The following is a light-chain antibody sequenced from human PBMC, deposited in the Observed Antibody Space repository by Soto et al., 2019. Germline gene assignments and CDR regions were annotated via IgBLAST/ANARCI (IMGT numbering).Light chain of an antibody. V-gene: IGKV3-20*01. CDR1: QSVSNVY. Sequence: EIVLTQSPGTLSLSPGERATLSCRASQSVSNVYLAWYQQKPGQAPRLLIYDTSNRATGIPDSFSRSGSGTDFTLTISRLEPEDFAVYYCQQSGSSPRTFGQGTKLEIK. J-gene: IGKJ2*01. CDR2: DTS. CDR3: QQSGSSPRT.